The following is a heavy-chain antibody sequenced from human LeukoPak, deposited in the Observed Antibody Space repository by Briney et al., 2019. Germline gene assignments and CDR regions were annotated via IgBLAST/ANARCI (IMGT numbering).Heavy chain of an antibody. V-gene: IGHV3-9*01. Sequence: PGGSLRLSCAASGFTFDDYAMHWVRQAPGKGLEWVSGISWNSGSIGYADSVKGRFTISRDNAKNSLYLQMNSLRAEDTALYYCAKARTYYYDSRGPTDWGQGTLVTVSS. J-gene: IGHJ4*02. D-gene: IGHD3-22*01. CDR1: GFTFDDYA. CDR2: ISWNSGSI. CDR3: AKARTYYYDSRGPTD.